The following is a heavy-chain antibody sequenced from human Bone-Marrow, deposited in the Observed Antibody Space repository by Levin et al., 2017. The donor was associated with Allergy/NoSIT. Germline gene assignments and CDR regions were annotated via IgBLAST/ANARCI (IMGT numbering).Heavy chain of an antibody. CDR2: FLSDGSST. J-gene: IGHJ3*01. D-gene: IGHD3-3*02. CDR3: VRDWQFWSGVSAFDL. V-gene: IGHV3-74*01. Sequence: PGGSLRLSCAASGFRFSDPWMHWVRQAPGKGWGGVSRFLSDGSSTTYANFVKGRFTISRDNANNMLYLQMNSLGAEDTAVYYCVRDWQFWSGVSAFDLWGQGTMVTVSS. CDR1: GFRFSDPW.